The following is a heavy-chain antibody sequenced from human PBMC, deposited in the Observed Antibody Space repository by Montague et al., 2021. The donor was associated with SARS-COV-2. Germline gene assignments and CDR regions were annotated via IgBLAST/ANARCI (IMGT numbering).Heavy chain of an antibody. Sequence: SETLSLTCTVSGGSIDSFYWSWIRRPPGKGLEWIGCIFHSGRTYYNHSLKSRVSMSVDTSKNQVSLRLSSLTAADTAVYYCARGGYYDNTGYYSDYYYNMDVWGQGTTVTVSS. CDR1: GGSIDSFY. V-gene: IGHV4-59*01. D-gene: IGHD3-22*01. CDR3: ARGGYYDNTGYYSDYYYNMDV. J-gene: IGHJ6*02. CDR2: IFHSGRT.